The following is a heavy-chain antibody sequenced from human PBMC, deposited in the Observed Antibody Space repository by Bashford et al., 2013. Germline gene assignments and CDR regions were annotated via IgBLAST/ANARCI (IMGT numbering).Heavy chain of an antibody. D-gene: IGHD1-26*01. Sequence: GIIPIFGTANYAQKFQGRVTITADESTSTAYMELSSLRSDDTAVYYCARGPFGGSDYYYYGMDVWGQGTTVTVSS. CDR2: IIPIFGTA. V-gene: IGHV1-69*01. J-gene: IGHJ6*02. CDR3: ARGPFGGSDYYYYGMDV.